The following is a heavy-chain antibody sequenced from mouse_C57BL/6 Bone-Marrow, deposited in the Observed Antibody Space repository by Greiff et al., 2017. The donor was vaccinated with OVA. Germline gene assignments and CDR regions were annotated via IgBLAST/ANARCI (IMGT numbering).Heavy chain of an antibody. CDR1: GFTFSSYA. Sequence: DVMLVESGEGLVKPGGSLKLSCAASGFTFSSYAMSWVRQTPEKRLEWVAYISSGGDYIYYADTVKGRFTISRDNARNTLYLQMSSLKSEDTAMYYCTRESTMITTAYYYAMDYWGQGTSVTVSS. J-gene: IGHJ4*01. CDR3: TRESTMITTAYYYAMDY. V-gene: IGHV5-9-1*02. CDR2: ISSGGDYI. D-gene: IGHD2-4*01.